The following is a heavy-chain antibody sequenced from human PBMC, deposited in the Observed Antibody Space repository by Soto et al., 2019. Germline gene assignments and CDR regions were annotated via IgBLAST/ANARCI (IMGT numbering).Heavy chain of an antibody. V-gene: IGHV4-59*01. CDR3: ARELVWAARPFYGMDV. CDR1: NRSIRTYY. Sequence: VTLSLTCTVSNRSIRTYYWSWIRQPPAKGLEWIGHIYFSGSTSYNPSLKSRVTISVDTSKNQCSRKLRSVTAGDKAVYYCARELVWAARPFYGMDVWGQGTRVTGCS. D-gene: IGHD2-8*02. J-gene: IGHJ6*02. CDR2: IYFSGST.